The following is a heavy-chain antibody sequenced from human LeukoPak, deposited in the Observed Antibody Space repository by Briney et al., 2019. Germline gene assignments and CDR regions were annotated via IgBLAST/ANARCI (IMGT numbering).Heavy chain of an antibody. CDR3: ARDPGYSYGPEGY. Sequence: AGGSLRLSCAASGFTFSSYWMSWVRQAPGKGLEWVGEINHSGSTNYNPSLKSRVTISVDTSKNQFSLKLSSVTAADTAVYYCARDPGYSYGPEGYWGQGTLVTVSS. J-gene: IGHJ4*02. CDR2: INHSGST. CDR1: GFTFSSYW. V-gene: IGHV4-34*01. D-gene: IGHD5-18*01.